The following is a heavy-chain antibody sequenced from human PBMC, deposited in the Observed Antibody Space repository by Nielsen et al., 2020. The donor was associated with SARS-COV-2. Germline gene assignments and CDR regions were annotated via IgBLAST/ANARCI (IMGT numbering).Heavy chain of an antibody. V-gene: IGHV4-59*01. J-gene: IGHJ5*02. D-gene: IGHD6-13*01. Sequence: SETLSLTCTVSGGSISSYYWSWIRQPPGKGLEWIGYIYYSGSTNYNPSLKSRVTISVDTSKNQFSLKLSSVTAADTAVYYCARAPEQQLSWFDPWGQGTLVTVSS. CDR2: IYYSGST. CDR1: GGSISSYY. CDR3: ARAPEQQLSWFDP.